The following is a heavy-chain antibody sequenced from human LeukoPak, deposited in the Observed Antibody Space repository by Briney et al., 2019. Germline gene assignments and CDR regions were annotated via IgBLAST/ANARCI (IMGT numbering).Heavy chain of an antibody. CDR1: GYTFIGYY. CDR2: INPNTGGT. V-gene: IGHV1-2*02. Sequence: ASVKVSCKVSGYTFIGYYIHWVRQAPGQGLEWMGWINPNTGGTKSPQKFQGRITMTRATSISTAYMELSSPRSDDTAVYYCARDYYDNTGYYPRAEYFQHWGQGTLVTVSS. D-gene: IGHD3-22*01. J-gene: IGHJ1*01. CDR3: ARDYYDNTGYYPRAEYFQH.